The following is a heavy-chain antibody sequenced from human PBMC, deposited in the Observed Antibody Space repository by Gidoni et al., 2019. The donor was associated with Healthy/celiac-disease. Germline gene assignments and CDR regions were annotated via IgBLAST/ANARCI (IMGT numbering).Heavy chain of an antibody. CDR1: AGSISSYY. Sequence: QVQLQESGPGLVKPSETLSLTCTVSAGSISSYYWSWIRQPPGKGLEWIGYIYSSVSTNYNPPRKSRVTIEGDTSKNQFSLKLSAVTAAETAVYYCAGQGLLWFGEFPHNLFDPWGKGTRVTVSS. CDR3: AGQGLLWFGEFPHNLFDP. D-gene: IGHD3-10*01. J-gene: IGHJ5*02. CDR2: IYSSVST. V-gene: IGHV4-59*01.